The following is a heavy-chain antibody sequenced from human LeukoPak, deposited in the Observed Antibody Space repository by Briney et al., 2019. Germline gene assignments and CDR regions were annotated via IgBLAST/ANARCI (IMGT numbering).Heavy chain of an antibody. CDR2: IYYCGST. Sequence: SETLSLTCTVSGDSISMYYWSWIRQPPGKGLEWIGYIYYCGSTNYNPSLKSRVTISVDTSKNQFSLKVNSVTAADTAVYYCARDSSGWSYGAFDIWGQGTMVTVSS. V-gene: IGHV4-59*01. J-gene: IGHJ3*02. CDR3: ARDSSGWSYGAFDI. CDR1: GDSISMYY. D-gene: IGHD6-19*01.